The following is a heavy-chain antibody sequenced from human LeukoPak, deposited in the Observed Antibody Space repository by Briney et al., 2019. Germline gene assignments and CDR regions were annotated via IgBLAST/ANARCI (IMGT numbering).Heavy chain of an antibody. CDR1: GGSISSGDYY. V-gene: IGHV4-30-4*01. CDR2: IYYSGST. J-gene: IGHJ4*02. D-gene: IGHD5-12*01. CDR3: ARRRGYSGYRTDY. Sequence: PSETLSLTCTVSGGSISSGDYYWSWIRQPPGKGLEWIGYIYYSGSTYYNPSLKSRVTISVDTSKNQFSLKLSSVTAADTAVYYCARRRGYSGYRTDYWGQGTLVTVSS.